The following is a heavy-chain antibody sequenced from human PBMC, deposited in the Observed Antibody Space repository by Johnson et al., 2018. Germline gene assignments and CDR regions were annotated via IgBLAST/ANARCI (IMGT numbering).Heavy chain of an antibody. J-gene: IGHJ6*02. D-gene: IGHD2-2*02. CDR3: ARDLNCSSTSCYIGYYYYGMDV. CDR1: GFTFSSYG. V-gene: IGHV3-33*01. Sequence: QVQLVQSWGGVVQPGRSLRLSCAASGFTFSSYGMHWVRQAPGKGLEWVAVIWYDGSNKYYADSVKGRFTISRDNSKNTLYLQMNSLRAEDTAVYYCARDLNCSSTSCYIGYYYYGMDVWGQGTTVTVSS. CDR2: IWYDGSNK.